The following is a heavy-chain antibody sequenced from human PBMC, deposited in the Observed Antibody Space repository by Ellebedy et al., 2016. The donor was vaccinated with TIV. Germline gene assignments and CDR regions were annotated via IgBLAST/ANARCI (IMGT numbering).Heavy chain of an antibody. D-gene: IGHD1-26*01. J-gene: IGHJ6*02. CDR3: ARHGTVGPTAYYYYSGLDV. V-gene: IGHV4-39*01. CDR2: IYYSGTT. Sequence: MPSETLSLTCNVSDGSIDISTYYWAWIRQPPGKGLEWIGSIYYSGTTYYNPSLKSRVTISADTPKNQFSLRLKSVTAADTATYFCARHGTVGPTAYYYYSGLDVWGLGTTVTVSS. CDR1: DGSIDISTYY.